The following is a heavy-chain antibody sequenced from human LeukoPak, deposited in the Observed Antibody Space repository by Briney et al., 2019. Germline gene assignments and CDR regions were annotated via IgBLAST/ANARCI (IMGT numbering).Heavy chain of an antibody. J-gene: IGHJ4*02. V-gene: IGHV1-2*02. CDR2: INPKSGDT. Sequence: EASVKVSCKASGDTFTDYYIQWVRQAPGKGLEWMVWINPKSGDTNYEQKFQGRVTMTRDTSVSTAYMELSGLRSDDTAMYYCARVYYGGKTPSPGGHWGQGTLVTVSS. CDR3: ARVYYGGKTPSPGGH. CDR1: GDTFTDYY. D-gene: IGHD4-23*01.